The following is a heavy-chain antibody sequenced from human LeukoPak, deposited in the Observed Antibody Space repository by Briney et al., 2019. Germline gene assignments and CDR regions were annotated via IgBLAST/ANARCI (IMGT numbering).Heavy chain of an antibody. Sequence: ASVKVSCKASGYTSTGYYMHWVRQAPGQGLEWMGWINPNSGGTNYAQKFQGWVTMTRDTSISTAYMELSRLGSDDTAVYYCALLGYCSSTSCYKLNDYWGQGTLVTVSS. CDR2: INPNSGGT. V-gene: IGHV1-2*04. CDR3: ALLGYCSSTSCYKLNDY. D-gene: IGHD2-2*02. J-gene: IGHJ4*02. CDR1: GYTSTGYY.